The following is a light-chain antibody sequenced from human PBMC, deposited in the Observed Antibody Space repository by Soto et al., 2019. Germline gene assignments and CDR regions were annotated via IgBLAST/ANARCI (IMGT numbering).Light chain of an antibody. Sequence: EIVLTQSPGTLSLSPGERATLSCRASQSVSTRSLAWYQQKPGQAPRLLISGASSRAADIPDRFSGSGSGTDFTLTINRLEPEDFEVYYCQQYGGSPTTFGQGTKVEIK. CDR2: GAS. J-gene: IGKJ1*01. V-gene: IGKV3-20*01. CDR1: QSVSTRS. CDR3: QQYGGSPTT.